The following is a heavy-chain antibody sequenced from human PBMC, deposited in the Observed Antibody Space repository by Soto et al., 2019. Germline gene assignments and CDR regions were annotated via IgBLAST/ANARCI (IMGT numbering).Heavy chain of an antibody. V-gene: IGHV3-23*01. D-gene: IGHD3-3*01. CDR3: AKDQYYDFWSGYYTGPSTNGY. CDR1: GFTFSSYA. Sequence: GGSLRLSCVASGFTFSSYAMSWVRQAPGKGLEWVSAISGSGGSTYYADSVKGRFTISRDNSKNTLYLQMNSLRAEDTAVYYCAKDQYYDFWSGYYTGPSTNGYWGQGTLVTVSS. CDR2: ISGSGGST. J-gene: IGHJ4*02.